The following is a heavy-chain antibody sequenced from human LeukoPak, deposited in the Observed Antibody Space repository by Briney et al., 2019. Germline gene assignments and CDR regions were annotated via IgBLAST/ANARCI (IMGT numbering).Heavy chain of an antibody. CDR1: RFTFSSYA. J-gene: IGHJ6*02. CDR2: ISGSGTST. Sequence: GGSLRLSCAASRFTFSSYAMSWVRQAPGKGLEWVSVISGSGTSTYYADSVRGRFTISRDNSKNTLYLQMNSLRAEDTAIYYCAEVGGDWSGYYYYGLDVWGQGTTVTVSS. D-gene: IGHD1-26*01. CDR3: AEVGGDWSGYYYYGLDV. V-gene: IGHV3-23*01.